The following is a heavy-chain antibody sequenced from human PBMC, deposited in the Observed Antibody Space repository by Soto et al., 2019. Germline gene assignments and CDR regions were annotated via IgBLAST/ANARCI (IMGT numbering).Heavy chain of an antibody. CDR2: IDWDDDK. V-gene: IGHV2-70*01. CDR1: GFPLSSSVMF. D-gene: IGHD3-22*01. CDR3: ARIRYYDSFQVLLGAFDI. J-gene: IGHJ3*02. Sequence: SGPTLVIHIQIPTETRTVSGFPLSSSVMFWIWIRQPPGKALEWLALIDWDDDKYYSTSLKTRLTISKDTSKNQVVLTMTNMDPVDTATYYCARIRYYDSFQVLLGAFDIWGQGTMVTVSS.